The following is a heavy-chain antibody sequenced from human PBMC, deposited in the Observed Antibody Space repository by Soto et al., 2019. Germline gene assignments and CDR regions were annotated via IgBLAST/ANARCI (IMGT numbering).Heavy chain of an antibody. CDR3: ARMAAERYYYYGMDV. D-gene: IGHD6-13*01. J-gene: IGHJ6*02. CDR2: IYPGDSDT. V-gene: IGHV5-51*01. CDR1: GYSFTSYW. Sequence: GESLKISCKGSGYSFTSYWIGWVRQMPGKGLEWMGIIYPGDSDTRYSPSFQGQVTISADKSINTAYLQWSSLKASDTAMYYCARMAAERYYYYGMDVWGQATTVTVSS.